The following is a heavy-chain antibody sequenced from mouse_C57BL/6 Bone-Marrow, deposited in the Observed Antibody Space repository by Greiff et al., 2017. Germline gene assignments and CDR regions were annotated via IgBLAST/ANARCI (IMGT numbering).Heavy chain of an antibody. CDR1: GYTFTSYW. CDR2: IHPNSGST. D-gene: IGHD1-1*01. J-gene: IGHJ1*03. Sequence: VQLQQPGAELVKPGASVKLSCKASGYTFTSYWMHWVKQRPGQGLEWIGMIHPNSGSTNYNEKFKSKATLTVDKSSSTAYMQLSSLTSEDSAVYYCARKDIYYYGSSFVWGTGTTVTVSS. V-gene: IGHV1-64*01. CDR3: ARKDIYYYGSSFV.